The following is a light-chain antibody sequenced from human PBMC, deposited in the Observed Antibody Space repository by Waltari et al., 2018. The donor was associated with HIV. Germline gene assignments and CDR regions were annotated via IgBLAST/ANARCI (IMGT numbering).Light chain of an antibody. Sequence: QSVLTQPPSVSAAPGQRITISCTGNSSNIGAGYSVHWYHQLPGSAPKLLIYLNNYRPAGVPARFAGSKSGSSASLAITGLRAEDEGDYYCQSHDSSHSSIVGGGTKLTVL. CDR1: SSNIGAGYS. CDR2: LNN. J-gene: IGLJ2*01. CDR3: QSHDSSHSSI. V-gene: IGLV1-40*01.